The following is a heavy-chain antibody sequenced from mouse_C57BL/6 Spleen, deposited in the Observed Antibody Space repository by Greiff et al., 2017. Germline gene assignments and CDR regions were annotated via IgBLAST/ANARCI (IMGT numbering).Heavy chain of an antibody. J-gene: IGHJ2*01. CDR1: GYTFTDYY. CDR2: INPNNGGT. CDR3: ARNDGYSYYFDY. Sequence: VQLQQSGPELVKPGASVKISCKASGYTFTDYYMNWVKQSHGKSLEWIGDINPNNGGTSYNQKFKGKATLTVDKSSSTAYMELRSLTSEDSAVYYCARNDGYSYYFDYWGQGTTLTVFS. V-gene: IGHV1-26*01. D-gene: IGHD2-3*01.